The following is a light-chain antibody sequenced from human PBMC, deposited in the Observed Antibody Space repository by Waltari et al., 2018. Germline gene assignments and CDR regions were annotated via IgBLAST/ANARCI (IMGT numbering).Light chain of an antibody. CDR3: QQRFALFT. J-gene: IGKJ3*01. V-gene: IGKV3-11*01. CDR1: QYVSTY. Sequence: EIVLTQSPATLSLSPGERATLSCRARQYVSTYLPWYQQKPGQAPRLLLYDASNRATGIPARFSGSGSGTDFTLTISSLEPEDFAVYYCQQRFALFTFGPGTKVDIK. CDR2: DAS.